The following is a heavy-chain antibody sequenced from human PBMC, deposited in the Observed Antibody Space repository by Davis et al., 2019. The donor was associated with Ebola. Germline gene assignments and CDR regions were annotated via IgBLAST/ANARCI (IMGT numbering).Heavy chain of an antibody. CDR3: AKGGGTSSSDFRRT. Sequence: GESLKISCAASGFTFSNYAMSWVRQAPGKGLEWVSGISDSGGSTHYADSVKGRFTISRDNSKNTLYLQMNSLRAEDTAAYYCAKGGGTSSSDFRRTWGQGTLVTVSS. CDR1: GFTFSNYA. J-gene: IGHJ5*02. D-gene: IGHD6-6*01. V-gene: IGHV3-23*01. CDR2: ISDSGGST.